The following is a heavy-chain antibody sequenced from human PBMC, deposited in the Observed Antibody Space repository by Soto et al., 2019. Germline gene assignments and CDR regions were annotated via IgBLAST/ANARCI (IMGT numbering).Heavy chain of an antibody. CDR3: ARALGYFDWLFPRGWFDT. CDR2: IYHSGST. Sequence: PSETLSLTCAVSGYSISSGYYWGWIRQPPGKGLEWIGSIYHSGSTYYNPSLKSRVTISVDTSKNQFSLKLSSVTAADTAVYYCARALGYFDWLFPRGWFDTWGQGTLVTVSS. CDR1: GYSISSGYY. D-gene: IGHD3-9*01. V-gene: IGHV4-38-2*01. J-gene: IGHJ5*02.